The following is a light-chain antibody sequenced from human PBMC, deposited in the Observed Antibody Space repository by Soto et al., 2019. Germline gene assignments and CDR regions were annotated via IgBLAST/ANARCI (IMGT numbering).Light chain of an antibody. CDR3: QQYNNWPPEYT. J-gene: IGKJ2*01. V-gene: IGKV3-15*01. CDR1: QSVSSN. Sequence: EIVMTQSPATLSVSPGERATLSCRASQSVSSNLAWYQQKPGQAPRLLIYGASTRATGIPARFSGSGSGTELTLTLSSLQSEDFAVYYCQQYNNWPPEYTFGQGTKLEIK. CDR2: GAS.